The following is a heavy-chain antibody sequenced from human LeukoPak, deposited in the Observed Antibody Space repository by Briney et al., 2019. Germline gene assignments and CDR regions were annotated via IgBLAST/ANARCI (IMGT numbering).Heavy chain of an antibody. V-gene: IGHV3-11*01. CDR3: ARGGWGSI. CDR2: ITASSGSI. J-gene: IGHJ4*02. Sequence: GGSLRLSCAASGFIFIDYYMTWIRQAPGKGLEWVSSITASSGSIYYADSVKGRFTISRDNAKNSLYLQMDSLRAEDTAVYYCARGGWGSIWGQGTLVTVSS. CDR1: GFIFIDYY. D-gene: IGHD6-19*01.